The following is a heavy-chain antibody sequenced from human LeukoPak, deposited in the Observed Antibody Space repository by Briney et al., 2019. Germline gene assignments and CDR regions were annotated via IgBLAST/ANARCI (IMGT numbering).Heavy chain of an antibody. CDR2: IYYSGST. CDR1: GGSISSYY. Sequence: SETLSLTCTVSGGSISSYYWSWIRQPPGKGLEWIGYIYYSGSTNYNPSLKSRVIISVDTSKNQFSLKLSSVTAADTAVYYCARGGVTTLDYFDYWGQGTLVTVSS. V-gene: IGHV4-59*12. J-gene: IGHJ4*02. CDR3: ARGGVTTLDYFDY. D-gene: IGHD4-11*01.